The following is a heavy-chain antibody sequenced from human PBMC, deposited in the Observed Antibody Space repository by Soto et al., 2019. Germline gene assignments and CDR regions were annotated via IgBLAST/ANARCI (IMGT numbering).Heavy chain of an antibody. Sequence: SETLSLTCAVYGGSFSGYYWSWIRQPPGKGLEWIGEINHSGSTNYNPSLKSRVTISVDTSKNQFSLKLSSVTAADTAVYYCARFKIFDYYYGMDVWGQGTTVTVSS. CDR2: INHSGST. CDR1: GGSFSGYY. J-gene: IGHJ6*02. V-gene: IGHV4-34*01. D-gene: IGHD3-3*01. CDR3: ARFKIFDYYYGMDV.